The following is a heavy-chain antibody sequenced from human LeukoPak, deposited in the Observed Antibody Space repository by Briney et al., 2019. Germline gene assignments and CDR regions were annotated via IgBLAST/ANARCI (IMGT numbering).Heavy chain of an antibody. Sequence: ASVKASCKASGYTFTSYYMHWVRQAPGQGLEWMGWINPNSGGTNYAQKFQGRVTMTRDTSISTAYMELSRLRSNDTAVYYCARDPYSSGFDPWGQGTLVTVSS. CDR2: INPNSGGT. J-gene: IGHJ5*02. CDR1: GYTFTSYY. V-gene: IGHV1-2*02. D-gene: IGHD5-18*01. CDR3: ARDPYSSGFDP.